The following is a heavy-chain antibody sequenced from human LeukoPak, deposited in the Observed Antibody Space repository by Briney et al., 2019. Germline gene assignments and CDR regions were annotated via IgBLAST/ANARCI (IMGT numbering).Heavy chain of an antibody. V-gene: IGHV3-23*01. CDR2: ISGSGGST. J-gene: IGHJ6*03. CDR3: AKDLDDSSGYYYYYYMDV. D-gene: IGHD3-22*01. CDR1: GFTFSSYA. Sequence: GGSLRLSCAASGFTFSSYAMSWVRQAPGKGLEWVSAISGSGGSTYYADSVKGRFTIFRDNSKNTLYLQMNSLRAEDTAVYYCAKDLDDSSGYYYYYYMDVWGKGTTVTVSS.